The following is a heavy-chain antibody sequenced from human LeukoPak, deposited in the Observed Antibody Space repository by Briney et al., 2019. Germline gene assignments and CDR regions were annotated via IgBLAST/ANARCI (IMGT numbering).Heavy chain of an antibody. D-gene: IGHD2-15*01. V-gene: IGHV3-7*03. CDR3: AKDRSGGRYLLGNFDY. J-gene: IGHJ4*02. Sequence: GGSLRLSCAASRFNFSSYSINWVRQAPGKGLEWVANIKQDGSEKDYVDSVKGRFTISRDNSKNTLYLQMNSLRAEDMAVYYCAKDRSGGRYLLGNFDYWGQGTLVTVSS. CDR2: IKQDGSEK. CDR1: RFNFSSYS.